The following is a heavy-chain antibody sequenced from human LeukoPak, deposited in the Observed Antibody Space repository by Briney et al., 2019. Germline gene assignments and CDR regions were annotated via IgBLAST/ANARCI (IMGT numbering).Heavy chain of an antibody. CDR3: ARDTSSSWYVDY. CDR1: GFTFSSYS. V-gene: IGHV3-48*04. J-gene: IGHJ4*02. CDR2: ISSSGSTI. Sequence: GGSLRLSCAASGFTFSSYSMNWVRQAPGKGLEWVSYISSSGSTIYYADSVKGRFTISRDNAKNSLYLQMNSLRGEDTAVYYCARDTSSSWYVDYWGQGTLVTVSS. D-gene: IGHD6-13*01.